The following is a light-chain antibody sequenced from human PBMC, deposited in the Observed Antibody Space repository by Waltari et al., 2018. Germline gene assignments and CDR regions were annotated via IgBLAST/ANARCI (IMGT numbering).Light chain of an antibody. CDR2: GAS. CDR3: QQYNNWPPYT. V-gene: IGKV3-15*01. CDR1: QSVSSK. Sequence: ETVMTQSPATLSVSPGETVTLSCRASQSVSSKLAWYQQKPGRAPRLLIYGASTRATGIPARFSGSGSGTEFSLTISSLQSEDFAVYYCQQYNNWPPYTFGQGTKLEIK. J-gene: IGKJ2*01.